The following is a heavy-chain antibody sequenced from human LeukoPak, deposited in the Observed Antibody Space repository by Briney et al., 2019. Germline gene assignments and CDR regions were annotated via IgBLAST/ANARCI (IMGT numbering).Heavy chain of an antibody. CDR2: IIPIFGTA. Sequence: ASVKVSCKASGGTLSSYAISWVRQAPGQGLEWMGGIIPIFGTANYAQKFQGRVTITTDESTSTAYMELSSLRSEDTAVYYCARESIAARRGGDYWGQGTLVTVSS. D-gene: IGHD6-6*01. CDR1: GGTLSSYA. CDR3: ARESIAARRGGDY. J-gene: IGHJ4*02. V-gene: IGHV1-69*05.